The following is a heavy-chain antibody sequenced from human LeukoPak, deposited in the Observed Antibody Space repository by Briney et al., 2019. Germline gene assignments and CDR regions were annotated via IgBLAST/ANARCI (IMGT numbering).Heavy chain of an antibody. Sequence: SETLSLTCTVSGGSISSSSYYWGWIRQPPGKGLEWIGSIYYSGSTYYNPSLKSRVTISVDTSKNQFSLKLSSVTAADTAVYYCARLPHDYSHYFDYWGQGTLVTVSS. V-gene: IGHV4-39*01. CDR2: IYYSGST. J-gene: IGHJ4*02. D-gene: IGHD4-11*01. CDR1: GGSISSSSYY. CDR3: ARLPHDYSHYFDY.